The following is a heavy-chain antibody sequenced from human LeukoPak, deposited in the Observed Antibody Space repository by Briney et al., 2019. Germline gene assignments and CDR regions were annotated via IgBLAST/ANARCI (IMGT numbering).Heavy chain of an antibody. CDR3: AKAAI. J-gene: IGHJ4*02. CDR1: GFTFSNYD. D-gene: IGHD3-9*01. CDR2: ISSDDSNK. Sequence: GGSLRLSCVASGFTFSNYDIHWVRQAPGKGLEWVAVISSDDSNKYYADSVKGRFTISRDNSRNTLYLQMNSLRTEDTAVYYCAKAAIWGQGTLVTVSS. V-gene: IGHV3-30*18.